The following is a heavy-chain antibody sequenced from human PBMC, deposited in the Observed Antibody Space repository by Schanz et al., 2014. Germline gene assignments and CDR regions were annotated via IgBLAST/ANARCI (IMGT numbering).Heavy chain of an antibody. J-gene: IGHJ5*02. CDR3: ARAALWVGDNCFDP. D-gene: IGHD3-10*01. CDR2: IKSDGSST. Sequence: EVQLVESGGGVVRPGGSLRLSCAASGFTFENYALTWVRQVPGKGLEWVSRIKSDGSSTSYADSVKGRFTISRDNAKNTLYLQMNSLRAEDTAVYYCARAALWVGDNCFDPWGQGTLVTVSS. CDR1: GFTFENYA. V-gene: IGHV3-74*02.